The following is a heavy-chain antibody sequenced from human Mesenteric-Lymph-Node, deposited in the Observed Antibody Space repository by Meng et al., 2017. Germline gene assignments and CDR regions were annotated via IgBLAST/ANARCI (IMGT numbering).Heavy chain of an antibody. V-gene: IGHV1-18*01. D-gene: IGHD3-10*01. CDR1: GYTFTSYG. Sequence: QVRFAQSVAEVKKPGASVKVSCKASGYTFTSYGISWVRQDPGQGLEWMGWISAYNGNTNYAQKLQGGVTMTTDTSTSTAYMELRSLRSDDTAVYYCARDLLLYYGSGSFDPWGQGTLVTVSS. CDR3: ARDLLLYYGSGSFDP. J-gene: IGHJ5*02. CDR2: ISAYNGNT.